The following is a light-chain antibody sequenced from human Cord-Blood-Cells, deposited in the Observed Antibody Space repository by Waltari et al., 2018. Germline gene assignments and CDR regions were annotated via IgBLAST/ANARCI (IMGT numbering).Light chain of an antibody. V-gene: IGKV1-13*02. Sequence: AIQLTQSPSSLSASVGDRVTITCRASQGISSALAWYQQKPGKAPKLLIYAASSLESGVPSRFSGRGAGTDFTLTISSLRPEDFATYYCQQFNSYPYPFGQGTKLEIK. J-gene: IGKJ2*01. CDR2: AAS. CDR1: QGISSA. CDR3: QQFNSYPYP.